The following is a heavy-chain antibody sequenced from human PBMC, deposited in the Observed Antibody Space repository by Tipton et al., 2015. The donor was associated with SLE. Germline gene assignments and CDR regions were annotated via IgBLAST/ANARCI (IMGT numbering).Heavy chain of an antibody. CDR2: IYTSGST. V-gene: IGHV4-4*07. D-gene: IGHD6-19*01. Sequence: TLSLTCAVYGGSFSGHYWSWIRQPAGKGLEWIGRIYTSGSTNYNPSLKSRVTMSADTSKNQFSLKLSSVTAADTAVYYCARDHPVAGPFDYWGQGTLVTVSS. J-gene: IGHJ4*02. CDR3: ARDHPVAGPFDY. CDR1: GGSFSGHY.